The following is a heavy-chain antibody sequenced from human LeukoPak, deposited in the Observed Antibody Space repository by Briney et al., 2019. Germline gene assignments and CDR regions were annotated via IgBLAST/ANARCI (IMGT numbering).Heavy chain of an antibody. CDR3: ARDGSGSYHNDYLFDY. J-gene: IGHJ4*02. CDR1: GYTFTGYY. CDR2: INPNSGGT. V-gene: IGHV1-2*02. D-gene: IGHD3-10*01. Sequence: ASVKVSCKASGYTFTGYYMHWVRQAPGQGLEWMGWINPNSGGTNYAQKFQGRVTMTRDTSISTAYMELSRLRSDDTAVYYCARDGSGSYHNDYLFDYWGQGTLVTVSS.